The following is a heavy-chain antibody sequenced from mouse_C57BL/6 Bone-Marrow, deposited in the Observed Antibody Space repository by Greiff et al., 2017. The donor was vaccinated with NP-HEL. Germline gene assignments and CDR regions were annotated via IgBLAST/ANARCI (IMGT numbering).Heavy chain of an antibody. CDR3: ARAPPYSYYAMDY. D-gene: IGHD2-12*01. J-gene: IGHJ4*01. V-gene: IGHV1-64*01. CDR2: IHPNSGST. CDR1: GYTFTSYW. Sequence: QVQLQQHGAELVKPGPSVKLSCKASGYTFTSYWMHWVKQRPGQGLEWIGMIHPNSGSTNNNEKFKSKATLTVDKSSSTAYMQLSSLTSEDSAVYYCARAPPYSYYAMDYWGQGTSVTVSS.